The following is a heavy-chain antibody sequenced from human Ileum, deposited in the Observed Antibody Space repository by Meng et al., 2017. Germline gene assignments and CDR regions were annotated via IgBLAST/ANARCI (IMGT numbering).Heavy chain of an antibody. Sequence: SETLSLTCAVYGGSFSGYYWSWIRQPPGKGLEWIGEINHSRSTNYNPSLKSRVTISVDTSKKQFYLKLSSVNAAETAVYYCARVGCRRTSCYNWFDHWGQGTLVTVSS. J-gene: IGHJ5*02. D-gene: IGHD2-2*01. CDR3: ARVGCRRTSCYNWFDH. V-gene: IGHV4-34*01. CDR1: GGSFSGYY. CDR2: INHSRST.